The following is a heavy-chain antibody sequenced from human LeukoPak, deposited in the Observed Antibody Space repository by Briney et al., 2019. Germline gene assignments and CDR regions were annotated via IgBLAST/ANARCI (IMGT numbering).Heavy chain of an antibody. Sequence: GGSLRLSCAASGFTFSDHHMDWVRQAPGKGLEWVGRSRNKAHSYTTEYAASVKGRFTISRDDSKNSLYLQMNSLKTEDTALYYCARPRSYGRGDVFDIWGQGTMVTVSS. D-gene: IGHD2-2*01. CDR3: ARPRSYGRGDVFDI. CDR1: GFTFSDHH. J-gene: IGHJ3*02. V-gene: IGHV3-72*01. CDR2: SRNKAHSYTT.